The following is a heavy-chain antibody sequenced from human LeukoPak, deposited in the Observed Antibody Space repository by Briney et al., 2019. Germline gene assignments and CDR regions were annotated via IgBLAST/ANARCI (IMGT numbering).Heavy chain of an antibody. V-gene: IGHV4-39*07. D-gene: IGHD6-19*01. CDR1: GGSISSSSYY. J-gene: IGHJ4*02. CDR2: IYYSGST. CDR3: ARDSSIAVAGPPLDY. Sequence: SETLSLTCTVSGGSISSSSYYWGWIRQPPGKGLEWIGSIYYSGSTHYNPSLKSRVTISVDTSKNQFSLKLSSVTAADTAVYYCARDSSIAVAGPPLDYWGQGTLVTVSS.